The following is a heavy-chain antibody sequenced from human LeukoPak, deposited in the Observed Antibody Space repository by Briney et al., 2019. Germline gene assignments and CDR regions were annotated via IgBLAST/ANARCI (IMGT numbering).Heavy chain of an antibody. V-gene: IGHV4-4*07. D-gene: IGHD3-9*01. J-gene: IGHJ3*02. CDR1: GGSISSYY. CDR2: IYTSGST. Sequence: SETLSLTCTVSGGSISSYYWSWIRQPAGKGLEWIGRIYTSGSTNYNPSLKSRVTISVDTSKNQFSLKLSSVTAADTAVYYCARHLPYYDILTGSDAFDIWGQGTMVTVSS. CDR3: ARHLPYYDILTGSDAFDI.